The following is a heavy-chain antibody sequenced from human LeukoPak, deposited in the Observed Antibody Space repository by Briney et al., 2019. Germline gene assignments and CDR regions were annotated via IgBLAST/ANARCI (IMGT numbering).Heavy chain of an antibody. CDR1: GFTFSSYA. CDR3: AKDGGLWVSAHWGDS. D-gene: IGHD7-27*01. CDR2: ISYDGSNK. J-gene: IGHJ4*02. V-gene: IGHV3-30-3*01. Sequence: GGSLRLSCAASGFTFSSYAMHWVRQAPGKGLEWVAVISYDGSNKYYADSVKGRFTISRENSKNTLFLQMNSLRAEDTAVYYCAKDGGLWVSAHWGDSWGRGTLVTVSS.